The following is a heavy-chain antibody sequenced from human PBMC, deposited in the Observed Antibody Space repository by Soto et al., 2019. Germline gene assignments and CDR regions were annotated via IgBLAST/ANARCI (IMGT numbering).Heavy chain of an antibody. Sequence: QVQLVQSGAEVKKPGSSVKVSCTASGGTFSSYAISWVRQAPGQGLEWMGGVIPIFGTANYAQKFQGRVKITADEPTRTAYLELSSLRSEEPAVYDCARDPQSSLDSSGYSAYWGQGPLVTVSS. J-gene: IGHJ4*02. CDR3: ARDPQSSLDSSGYSAY. CDR2: VIPIFGTA. V-gene: IGHV1-69*01. D-gene: IGHD3-22*01. CDR1: GGTFSSYA.